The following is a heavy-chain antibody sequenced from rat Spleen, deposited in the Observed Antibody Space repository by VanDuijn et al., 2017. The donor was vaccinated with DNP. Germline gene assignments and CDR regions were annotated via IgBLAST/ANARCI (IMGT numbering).Heavy chain of an antibody. J-gene: IGHJ3*01. CDR1: GFTFSDYN. Sequence: EVQLVESGGGSVQPGRSLKLSCAASGFTFSDYNMAWVLPDPKKGLELVESISFGDNSTYYRDSVKGRFTTSRDNTRSTLYLQLDSLRSEDTATYFCTRRDYYSTFGFAYWGQGTLVTVSS. D-gene: IGHD1-2*01. CDR3: TRRDYYSTFGFAY. CDR2: ISFGDNST. V-gene: IGHV5-7*01.